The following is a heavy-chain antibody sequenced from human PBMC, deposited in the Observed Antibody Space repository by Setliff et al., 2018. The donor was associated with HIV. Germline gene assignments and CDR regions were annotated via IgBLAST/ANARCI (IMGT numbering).Heavy chain of an antibody. D-gene: IGHD1-26*01. CDR1: GYSFTSYW. CDR3: ARPATRRYSGSSRADAFDI. V-gene: IGHV5-51*01. CDR2: IYPGDSDT. Sequence: GESLKISCKGSGYSFTSYWIGWVRQMPGKGLEWMGIIYPGDSDTRYSPSFQGQVTISADKSISTAYLQWSSLKASDTAMYYCARPATRRYSGSSRADAFDIWGQGTMVTVSS. J-gene: IGHJ3*02.